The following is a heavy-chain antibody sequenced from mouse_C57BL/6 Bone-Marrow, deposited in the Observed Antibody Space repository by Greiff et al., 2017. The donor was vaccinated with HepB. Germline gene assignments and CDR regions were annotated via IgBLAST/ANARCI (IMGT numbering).Heavy chain of an antibody. CDR2: ISSGGSYT. J-gene: IGHJ2*01. V-gene: IGHV5-6*01. D-gene: IGHD2-1*01. CDR1: GFTFSSYG. CDR3: ARRFYGNYVLYYFDY. Sequence: EVQGVESGGDLVKPGGSLKLSCAASGFTFSSYGMSWVRQTPDKRLEWVATISSGGSYTYYPDSVKGRFTISRDNAKNTLYLQRSSLKSEDTAMYYCARRFYGNYVLYYFDYWGQGTTLTVSS.